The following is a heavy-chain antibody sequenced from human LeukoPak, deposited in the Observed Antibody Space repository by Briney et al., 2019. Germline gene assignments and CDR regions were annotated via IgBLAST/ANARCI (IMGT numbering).Heavy chain of an antibody. CDR1: GGSISSYY. D-gene: IGHD2-2*03. Sequence: SETMSLTCTVSGGSISSYYWSWIRQPAGKGLEWIGRIYTSGSTNYNPSLKSRVTMSVDTSKNQFSLKLSSVTAADTAVYYCARDGYCSSTSCSYYYYYMDVWGKGTTVTVSS. J-gene: IGHJ6*03. V-gene: IGHV4-4*07. CDR3: ARDGYCSSTSCSYYYYYMDV. CDR2: IYTSGST.